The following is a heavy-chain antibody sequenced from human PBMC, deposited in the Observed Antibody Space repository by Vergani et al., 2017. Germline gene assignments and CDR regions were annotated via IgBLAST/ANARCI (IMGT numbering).Heavy chain of an antibody. CDR2: ISSSSSYI. D-gene: IGHD2-15*01. J-gene: IGHJ3*02. Sequence: EVQLVESGGGLVQPGGSLRLSCAASGFTFSSYSMNWVRQAPGKGLEWVSSISSSSSYIYYADSVKGRFTISRDNAKNSLYLQMNSLRAEDTAGYYCARGSGYCSGGSCYSDAFDIWGQGTMVTVSS. V-gene: IGHV3-21*01. CDR1: GFTFSSYS. CDR3: ARGSGYCSGGSCYSDAFDI.